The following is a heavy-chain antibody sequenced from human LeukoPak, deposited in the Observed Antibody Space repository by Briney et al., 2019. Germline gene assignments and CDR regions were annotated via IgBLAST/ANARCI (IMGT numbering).Heavy chain of an antibody. CDR2: IYYSGST. J-gene: IGHJ3*02. V-gene: IGHV4-59*01. CDR1: GGSISSYY. Sequence: PSETLSLTCTVSGGSISSYYWSWIRQPPGKGLEWIGYIYYSGSTNYNPSLKSRVTISVDTSKNQFSLKLSSVTAADTAVYYCARGVRYDSSPDAFDIWGQGTMVTVSS. D-gene: IGHD3-3*01. CDR3: ARGVRYDSSPDAFDI.